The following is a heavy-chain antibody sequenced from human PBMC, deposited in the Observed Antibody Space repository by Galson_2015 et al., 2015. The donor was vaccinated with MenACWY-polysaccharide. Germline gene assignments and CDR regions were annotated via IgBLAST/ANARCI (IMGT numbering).Heavy chain of an antibody. D-gene: IGHD4-17*01. CDR1: GYSFGLYA. V-gene: IGHV3-23*01. CDR2: ISGSGGRT. Sequence: LRLSCAASGYSFGLYAPSWVRQAPGKGLEWVSSISGSGGRTHCADSVKGRFTISRENAKNTLFLQMNSLRAEDTAVYYCGKGWTTVTAGGQGTLVTVSS. CDR3: GKGWTTVTA. J-gene: IGHJ4*02.